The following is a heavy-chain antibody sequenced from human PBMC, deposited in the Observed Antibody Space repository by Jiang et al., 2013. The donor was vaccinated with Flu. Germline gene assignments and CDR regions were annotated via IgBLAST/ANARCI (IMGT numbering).Heavy chain of an antibody. CDR3: ARQGRDGYNSVGDFDS. D-gene: IGHD5-24*01. CDR1: GGSISSYY. CDR2: IYFSGST. J-gene: IGHJ4*02. V-gene: IGHV4-59*08. Sequence: QLVESGSGLVKPSETLSLTCTVSGGSISSYYWSWIRQPPGKGLEWIGYIYFSGSTNYNPSLKSRVTISLDRSKNRFSLNLSSVTAADTAVYYCARQGRDGYNSVGDFDSWGQGTLVTVSS.